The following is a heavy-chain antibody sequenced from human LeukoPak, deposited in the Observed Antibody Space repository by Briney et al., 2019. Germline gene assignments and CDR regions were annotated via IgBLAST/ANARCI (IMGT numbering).Heavy chain of an antibody. V-gene: IGHV1-18*03. CDR2: ITGNNGNT. CDR1: GYTFSGYG. D-gene: IGHD1-26*01. Sequence: GASVKVSCKTSGYTFSGYGISWVRQAPGQGLEWMGWITGNNGNTNCAPSLQGRVTMTTDTSTNTAYMELTSLKSDDMAVYYCARDQRNSGSYRFEYWGQGTLVTVSS. J-gene: IGHJ4*02. CDR3: ARDQRNSGSYRFEY.